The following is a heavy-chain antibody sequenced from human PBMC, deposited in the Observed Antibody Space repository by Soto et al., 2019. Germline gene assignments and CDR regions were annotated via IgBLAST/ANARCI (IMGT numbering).Heavy chain of an antibody. CDR3: ARYCSSTSCYSYYYYYGMDV. CDR2: ISAYNGNT. CDR1: GYTFTSYG. Sequence: GPSVKVSCKASGYTFTSYGISWVRQAPGQGLEWMGWISAYNGNTNYAQKLQGRVTMTTDTSTSTAYMELRSLRSDDTAVYYCARYCSSTSCYSYYYYYGMDVWGQGTTVTVSS. D-gene: IGHD2-2*02. V-gene: IGHV1-18*04. J-gene: IGHJ6*02.